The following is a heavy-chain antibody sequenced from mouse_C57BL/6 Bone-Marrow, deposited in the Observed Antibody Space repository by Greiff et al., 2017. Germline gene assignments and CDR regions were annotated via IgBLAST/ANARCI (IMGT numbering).Heavy chain of an antibody. V-gene: IGHV5-4*01. CDR3: ARPRDYDVAWFAY. D-gene: IGHD2-4*01. Sequence: EVQRVESGGGLVKPGGSLKLSCAASGFTFSSYAMSWVRQTPEKRLEWVATISDGGSYTYYPDKVKGRFTISRDNAKNNLYLQMSHLKSEDTAMYYCARPRDYDVAWFAYWGQGTLVTVSA. J-gene: IGHJ3*01. CDR1: GFTFSSYA. CDR2: ISDGGSYT.